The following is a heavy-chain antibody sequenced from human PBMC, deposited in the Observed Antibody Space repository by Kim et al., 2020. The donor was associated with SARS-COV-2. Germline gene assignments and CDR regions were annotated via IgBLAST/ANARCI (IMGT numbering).Heavy chain of an antibody. J-gene: IGHJ4*02. CDR1: GFTFSDYY. D-gene: IGHD6-25*01. V-gene: IGHV3-11*06. Sequence: GGSLRLSCAASGFTFSDYYMHWIRQAPGKGLEWVSYFSITGSYTGYVDSVKGRFTISRDNAKNSVYLQMNSLRDDDTVVYYCVGEGKQRPKNFDYWGQGTLVTVSS. CDR3: VGEGKQRPKNFDY. CDR2: FSITGSYT.